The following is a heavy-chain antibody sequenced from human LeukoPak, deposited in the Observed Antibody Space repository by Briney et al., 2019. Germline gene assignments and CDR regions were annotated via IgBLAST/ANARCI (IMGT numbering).Heavy chain of an antibody. J-gene: IGHJ4*02. CDR2: IRYDGSNK. CDR1: GFTFSSYG. Sequence: GGSLRLSCAASGFTFSSYGMHWVRQAPGKGLEWVAFIRYDGSNKYYADSVKGRFTISRDNSKNTLYLQMNSLRAEDTAVYYCAKGEIAVAEGLFDYWGQGTLVTVSS. CDR3: AKGEIAVAEGLFDY. V-gene: IGHV3-30*02. D-gene: IGHD6-19*01.